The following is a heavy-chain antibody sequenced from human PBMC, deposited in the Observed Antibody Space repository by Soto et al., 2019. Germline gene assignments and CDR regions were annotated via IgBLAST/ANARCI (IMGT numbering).Heavy chain of an antibody. D-gene: IGHD2-21*02. Sequence: GASVKVSCKASGYTFTSYDINWVRQATGQGLEWMGWMNPNSGNTGYAQKFQGRVTMTRNTSISTAYMELSSLRSEDTAVYYCARTLAYCGGDCYGRHNDAFDIWGQGTMVTVSS. V-gene: IGHV1-8*01. CDR3: ARTLAYCGGDCYGRHNDAFDI. CDR2: MNPNSGNT. J-gene: IGHJ3*02. CDR1: GYTFTSYD.